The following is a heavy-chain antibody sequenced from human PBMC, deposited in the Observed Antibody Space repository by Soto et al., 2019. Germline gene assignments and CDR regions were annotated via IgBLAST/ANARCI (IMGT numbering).Heavy chain of an antibody. CDR2: IIPIFGTA. CDR3: ASQVELKTEYFQH. Sequence: SVKVSCKASGGTFSSYAISWVRQAPGQGLEWMGGIIPIFGTANYAQKFQGRVTITADKSTSTAYMELSSLRSEDTAVYYCASQVELKTEYFQHWGQGTLVTVYS. CDR1: GGTFSSYA. V-gene: IGHV1-69*06. J-gene: IGHJ1*01. D-gene: IGHD1-26*01.